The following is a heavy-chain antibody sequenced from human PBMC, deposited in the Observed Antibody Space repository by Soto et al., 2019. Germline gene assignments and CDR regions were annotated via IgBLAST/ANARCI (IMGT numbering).Heavy chain of an antibody. CDR1: GFTFTSSA. Sequence: ASVKVSCKASGFTFTSSAMQWVRQARGQRLEWIGWIVVGSGNTNYAQKFQERVTITRDMSTSTAYMGLSSLRSEDTAVYYCAADQGIVVVPAAVWGQGTMVTVSS. V-gene: IGHV1-58*02. CDR2: IVVGSGNT. CDR3: AADQGIVVVPAAV. D-gene: IGHD2-2*01. J-gene: IGHJ3*01.